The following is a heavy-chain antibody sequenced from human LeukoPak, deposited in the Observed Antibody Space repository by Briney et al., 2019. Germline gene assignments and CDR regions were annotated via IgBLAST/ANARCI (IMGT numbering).Heavy chain of an antibody. CDR1: GFTFSSYA. CDR3: AKVSVAGYDSGAHFDH. V-gene: IGHV3-23*01. Sequence: GGSLRLSCAASGFTFSSYAMNWVRQAPGKGLEWFSGISGSGGRTRYADSVKGRLTSSRDKSKNTLYLQMNNLRAEDTALYYCAKVSVAGYDSGAHFDHWGPGTPVTVSS. D-gene: IGHD3-22*01. J-gene: IGHJ4*02. CDR2: ISGSGGRT.